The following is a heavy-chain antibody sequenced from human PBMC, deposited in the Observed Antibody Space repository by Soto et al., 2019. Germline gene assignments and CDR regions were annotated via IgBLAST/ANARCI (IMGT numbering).Heavy chain of an antibody. Sequence: QVQLQESGPGLVKPSQTLSLTCTVSGGSISSGDYYWSWIRQHPGKGLEWMGYIYYSGSTNYNPSLTSRVTIAVDTSKNQFSLKLNSVTAADTAVYYCARWWSGSRQGFDPWGQGTLVTVSS. V-gene: IGHV4-31*03. CDR1: GGSISSGDYY. CDR3: ARWWSGSRQGFDP. D-gene: IGHD3-3*01. CDR2: IYYSGST. J-gene: IGHJ5*02.